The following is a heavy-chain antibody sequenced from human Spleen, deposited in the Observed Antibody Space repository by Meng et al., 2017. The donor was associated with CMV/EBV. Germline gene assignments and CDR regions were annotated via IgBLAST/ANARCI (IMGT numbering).Heavy chain of an antibody. CDR3: ARDNGGGKKWELLFDY. V-gene: IGHV3-30*03. Sequence: GESLKISCAASGFTFSSYWMSWVRQAPGKGLEWVAVISYDGSNKYYADSVKGRFTISRDNSKNTLYLQMNSLRPEDTAVYYCARDNGGGKKWELLFDYWGQGTLVTVSS. CDR2: ISYDGSNK. D-gene: IGHD1-26*01. CDR1: GFTFSSYW. J-gene: IGHJ4*02.